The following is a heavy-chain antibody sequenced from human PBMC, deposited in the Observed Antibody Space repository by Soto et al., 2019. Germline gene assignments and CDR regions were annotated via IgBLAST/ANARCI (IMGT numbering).Heavy chain of an antibody. Sequence: ADALTTSCKGSGYSFNSYWIGWVNQMHGKGLELIGISYPGASHTRYSPSSQGQVTLTAEKSIRTAYMELSRLRSDDTAVYYCARDIRWLLNYLDYWCQGTLGTVSS. D-gene: IGHD2-15*01. J-gene: IGHJ4*02. CDR2: SYPGASHT. V-gene: IGHV5-51*07. CDR1: GYSFNSYW. CDR3: ARDIRWLLNYLDY.